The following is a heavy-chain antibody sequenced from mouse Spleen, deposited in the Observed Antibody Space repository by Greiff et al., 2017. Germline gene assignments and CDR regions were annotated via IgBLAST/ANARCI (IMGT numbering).Heavy chain of an antibody. J-gene: IGHJ4*01. CDR2: IDPNSGGT. CDR3: ARGRGYSYYSYDPYAMDY. CDR1: GYTFTSYW. D-gene: IGHD2-12*01. V-gene: IGHV1-72*01. Sequence: QVHVKQSGAELVKPGASVKLSCKASGYTFTSYWMHWVKQRPGRGLEWIGRIDPNSGGTKYNEKFKSKATLTVDKPSSTAYMQLSSLTSEDSAVYYCARGRGYSYYSYDPYAMDYWGQGTSVTVSS.